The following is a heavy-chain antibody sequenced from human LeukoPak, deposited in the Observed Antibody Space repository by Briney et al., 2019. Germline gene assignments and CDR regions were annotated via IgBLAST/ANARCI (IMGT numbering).Heavy chain of an antibody. V-gene: IGHV3-23*01. CDR3: ARRDSSGWYSLDY. CDR2: ISSESSGT. J-gene: IGHJ4*02. D-gene: IGHD6-19*01. CDR1: GFTFSSYA. Sequence: GGSLRLSCAASGFTFSSYAMSWVRQAPGKGLEWVSSISSESSGTYYADSVKGRFTISRDNSKNTLYLQMNSLRADDTASYYCARRDSSGWYSLDYWGQGTLVSVS.